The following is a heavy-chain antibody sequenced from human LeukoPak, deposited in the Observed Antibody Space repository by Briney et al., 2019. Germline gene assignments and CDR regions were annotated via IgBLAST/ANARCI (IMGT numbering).Heavy chain of an antibody. J-gene: IGHJ4*02. CDR2: IKQDGSEK. Sequence: PGGSLRLSCAASGFTFRSYWMSWVRQAPGKGLGWVATIKQDGSEKYYVDSVKGRFTISRDNAKNSLYLQMNSLRAEDTAVYYCAREYYYGSGSYYNGYWGQGTLVTVSS. D-gene: IGHD3-10*01. V-gene: IGHV3-7*01. CDR3: AREYYYGSGSYYNGY. CDR1: GFTFRSYW.